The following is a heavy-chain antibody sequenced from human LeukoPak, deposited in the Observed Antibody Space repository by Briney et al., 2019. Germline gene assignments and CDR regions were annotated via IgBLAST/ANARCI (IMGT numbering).Heavy chain of an antibody. Sequence: PSETLSLTCAVYGGSFSGCYWSWIRQPPGKGLEWIGEINHSGSTNYNPSLKSRVTISVDTSKNQFSLKLSSVTAADTAVYYCARTRLLYPVDYWGQGTLVTVSS. CDR3: ARTRLLYPVDY. CDR2: INHSGST. J-gene: IGHJ4*02. V-gene: IGHV4-34*01. D-gene: IGHD2-15*01. CDR1: GGSFSGCY.